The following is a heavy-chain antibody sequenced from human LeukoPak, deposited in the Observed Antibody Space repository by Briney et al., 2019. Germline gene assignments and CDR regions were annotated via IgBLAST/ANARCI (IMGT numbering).Heavy chain of an antibody. CDR2: VNYAVNT. V-gene: IGHV4-39*01. CDR3: ARHPGPYSASYLDY. D-gene: IGHD1-26*01. CDR1: GASISSSTYY. Sequence: SGTLSLTCTVSGASISSSTYYWGWLRQSPGKGLEWIGSVNYAVNTYYNPSLKSRVTISADTSKNQFSLKMNFVTAADTALYYCARHPGPYSASYLDYWGQGSLVTVSS. J-gene: IGHJ4*02.